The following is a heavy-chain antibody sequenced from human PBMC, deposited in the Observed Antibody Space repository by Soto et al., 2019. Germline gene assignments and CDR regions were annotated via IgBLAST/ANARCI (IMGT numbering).Heavy chain of an antibody. CDR3: AKDKGPGCYTNWCFDV. Sequence: EVQVLQSGGGLVQPGGSLRLSCAASVLTFSRFAMSWVRQAPGKGLEWVATIHGSGAITNYADSVRGRFTISRDNSKDTMYLQLNTLRVEDTAVYYCAKDKGPGCYTNWCFDVWGRGTLVTVSS. J-gene: IGHJ2*01. CDR2: IHGSGAIT. V-gene: IGHV3-23*01. D-gene: IGHD3-10*01. CDR1: VLTFSRFA.